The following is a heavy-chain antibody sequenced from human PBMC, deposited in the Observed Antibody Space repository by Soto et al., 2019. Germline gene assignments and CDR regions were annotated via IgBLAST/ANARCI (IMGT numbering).Heavy chain of an antibody. CDR1: GDSVSSNTAA. D-gene: IGHD6-19*01. CDR2: TYYRSNWRH. V-gene: IGHV6-1*01. Sequence: SXSLSRPCAISGDSVSSNTAAWNCIRSSPSRGLEWLGRTYYRSNWRHDYAVSVKSRITVNPDTSKNHFSLQLNSVTPDDTAVYYCARGVAGSGFDLWGQGTLVTVSS. J-gene: IGHJ4*02. CDR3: ARGVAGSGFDL.